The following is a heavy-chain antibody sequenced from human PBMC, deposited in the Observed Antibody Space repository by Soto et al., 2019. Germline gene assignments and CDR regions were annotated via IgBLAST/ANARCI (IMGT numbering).Heavy chain of an antibody. CDR3: ATESGSTYGYFDH. V-gene: IGHV4-30-4*01. CDR1: IGSISSSTYY. J-gene: IGHJ4*02. Sequence: SETLSLTCTVSIGSISSSTYYWSWIRQPPGKGLEWIGYIYYSGSTYYNPSLKSRVTISVDTSKNQFSLKLSSVTAADTAVYFCATESGSTYGYFDHWGQGTQVTVSS. D-gene: IGHD5-18*01. CDR2: IYYSGST.